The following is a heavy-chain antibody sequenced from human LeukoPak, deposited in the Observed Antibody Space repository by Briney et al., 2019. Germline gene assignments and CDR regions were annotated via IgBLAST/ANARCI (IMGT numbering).Heavy chain of an antibody. V-gene: IGHV3-33*01. CDR2: IWHDGSNK. D-gene: IGHD2-21*01. Sequence: GGSLRLSCAASGFTFSSYGMHWVRQAPGKGLEWVAVIWHDGSNKYYADSVKGRFTISRDNSKNTLYLQMNSLRAEDTAVYYCARDRIPDNWFDPWGQGTLVTVSS. CDR1: GFTFSSYG. J-gene: IGHJ5*02. CDR3: ARDRIPDNWFDP.